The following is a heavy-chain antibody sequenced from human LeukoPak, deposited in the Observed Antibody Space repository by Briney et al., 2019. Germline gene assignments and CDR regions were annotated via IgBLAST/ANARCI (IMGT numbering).Heavy chain of an antibody. CDR2: ISAYNGNT. CDR1: GYTFTSYG. Sequence: ASVKVSCKASGYTFTSYGFSWVRQAPGQGLEWMGWISAYNGNTNYAQKHQGRVTMTTDTSTRTAYMELRSLRSDDTAVYYCARGTNYYWWFDPWGQGTLVTVSS. CDR3: ARGTNYYWWFDP. J-gene: IGHJ5*02. D-gene: IGHD2-2*01. V-gene: IGHV1-18*01.